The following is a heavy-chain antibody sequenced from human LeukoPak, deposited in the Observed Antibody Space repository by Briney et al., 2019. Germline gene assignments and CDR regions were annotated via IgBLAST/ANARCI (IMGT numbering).Heavy chain of an antibody. CDR2: IYYGGST. CDR3: ARDLRGYDYTAYFDY. V-gene: IGHV4-61*01. D-gene: IGHD5-12*01. J-gene: IGHJ4*02. Sequence: SETLSLTCTVSGGSVSSGSYYWSWIRQPPGKGLEWIGYIYYGGSTNYNPSLKSRVTISVDTSKNQFSLKLSSVTAADTAVYYCARDLRGYDYTAYFDYWGQGTLVTVSS. CDR1: GGSVSSGSYY.